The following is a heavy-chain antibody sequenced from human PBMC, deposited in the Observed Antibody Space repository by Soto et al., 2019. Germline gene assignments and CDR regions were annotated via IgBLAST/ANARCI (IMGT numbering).Heavy chain of an antibody. V-gene: IGHV4-39*01. Sequence: SETLSLTCTVSGGSISSSSYYWGWIRQPPGKGLEWIGSIYYSGSTYYNPSLKSRVTISVDTSKNQFSLELSSVTAADTAVYYCARLPRITIFGVVQYYFDYWGQGTLVTVSS. CDR2: IYYSGST. J-gene: IGHJ4*02. CDR3: ARLPRITIFGVVQYYFDY. CDR1: GGSISSSSYY. D-gene: IGHD3-3*01.